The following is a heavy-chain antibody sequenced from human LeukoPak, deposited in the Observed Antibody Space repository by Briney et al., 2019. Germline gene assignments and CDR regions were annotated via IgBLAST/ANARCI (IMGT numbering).Heavy chain of an antibody. CDR1: GYTFTTYG. CDR3: ARDRGRGYCSSTSCYVFWFDP. J-gene: IGHJ5*02. Sequence: AAVKVSCKASGYTFTTYGISWVRQAPGQGLEWMGWISAYNRYTNYAQKLQGRVTMTTDISTSTAYMELRSLRSDDTAVYYCARDRGRGYCSSTSCYVFWFDPWGQGTLVTVPS. CDR2: ISAYNRYT. D-gene: IGHD2-2*01. V-gene: IGHV1-18*01.